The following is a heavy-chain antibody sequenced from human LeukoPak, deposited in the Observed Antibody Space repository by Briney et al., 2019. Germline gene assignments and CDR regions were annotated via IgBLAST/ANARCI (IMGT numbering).Heavy chain of an antibody. CDR3: ASYVQLGYFDY. CDR2: INHSGST. D-gene: IGHD6-13*01. J-gene: IGHJ4*02. Sequence: SETLSLTCAVYGGSFSGYYWSWIRQPPGKGLEWIGEINHSGSTNYNPSLKSRVTISVDTSKNQFSLKLSSVTAADTAVYYCASYVQLGYFDYWGQGTLVTVSS. CDR1: GGSFSGYY. V-gene: IGHV4-34*01.